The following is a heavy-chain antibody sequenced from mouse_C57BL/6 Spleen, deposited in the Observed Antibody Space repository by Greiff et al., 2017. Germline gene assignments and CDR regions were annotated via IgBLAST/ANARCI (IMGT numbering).Heavy chain of an antibody. CDR3: APHYYGSSCGYFDV. CDR2: ICRGGST. J-gene: IGHJ1*03. V-gene: IGHV2-5*01. D-gene: IGHD1-1*01. CDR1: GFSLTSYG. Sequence: VQLQESGPGLVQPSQSLSITCTVSGFSLTSYGVHWVRQSPGKGLEWLGVICRGGSTDYNAAFMSRLSITKDNSKSHVFFKMNSLQAAGTAIYYSAPHYYGSSCGYFDVWGTGTTVTVSS.